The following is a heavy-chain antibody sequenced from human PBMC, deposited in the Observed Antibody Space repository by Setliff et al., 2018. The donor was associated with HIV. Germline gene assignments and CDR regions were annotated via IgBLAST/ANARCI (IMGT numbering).Heavy chain of an antibody. J-gene: IGHJ4*02. V-gene: IGHV4-34*01. CDR1: GGSISSHY. CDR3: ARHSGAPYSSSSGLFDY. CDR2: INHRGSP. D-gene: IGHD6-6*01. Sequence: SETLSLTCTVSGGSISSHYWNWIRQPPGKGLEWIGEINHRGSPNYNPSLKRHFNISVDTSKNQFSLRLSSVTAADTAVYYCARHSGAPYSSSSGLFDYWGQGTLVTVSS.